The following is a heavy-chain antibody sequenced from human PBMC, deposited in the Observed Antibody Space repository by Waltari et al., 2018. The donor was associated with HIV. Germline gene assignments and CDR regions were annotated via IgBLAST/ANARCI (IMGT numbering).Heavy chain of an antibody. D-gene: IGHD3-3*01. CDR1: GFIFGDYP. V-gene: IGHV3-30-3*01. CDR2: ISFDGNNA. CDR3: ARTIFGVMITSDFFYGMDV. Sequence: QEQLVESGGGVAQPGRSLGLSCSASGFIFGDYPMHWVRQAPGKGLEWVGLISFDGNNAYYADSVKGRFTISRDNSKNTMSLQMNSLRSDDTALYYCARTIFGVMITSDFFYGMDVWGQGTTVTVS. J-gene: IGHJ6*02.